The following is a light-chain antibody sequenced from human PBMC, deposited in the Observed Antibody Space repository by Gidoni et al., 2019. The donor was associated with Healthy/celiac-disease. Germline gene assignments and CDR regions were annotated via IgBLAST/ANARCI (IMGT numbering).Light chain of an antibody. V-gene: IGLV2-14*01. Sequence: QSALTQPASVSGSPGQSTTISCTGTSGDVGGYNYVSWYQQHPGKAPKLMIYDVSNRPSGVSNRFSGSKSGNTASLTISGLQAEDEADYYCSSYTSSSDSVFGGGTKLTVL. CDR1: SGDVGGYNY. J-gene: IGLJ2*01. CDR2: DVS. CDR3: SSYTSSSDSV.